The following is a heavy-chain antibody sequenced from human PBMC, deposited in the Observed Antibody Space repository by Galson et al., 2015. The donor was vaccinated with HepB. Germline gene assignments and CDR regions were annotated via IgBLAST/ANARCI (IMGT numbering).Heavy chain of an antibody. CDR3: ARVGDYYGSGSQEEERPGYYYGMDV. J-gene: IGHJ6*02. CDR2: INPSGGST. D-gene: IGHD3-10*01. V-gene: IGHV1-46*01. Sequence: SVKVSCKASGYTFTSYYMHWVRQAPGQGLEWMGIINPSGGSTSYAQKFQGRVTMTRDTSTSTVYMELSSLRSEDTAVYYCARVGDYYGSGSQEEERPGYYYGMDVWGQGTTVTVSS. CDR1: GYTFTSYY.